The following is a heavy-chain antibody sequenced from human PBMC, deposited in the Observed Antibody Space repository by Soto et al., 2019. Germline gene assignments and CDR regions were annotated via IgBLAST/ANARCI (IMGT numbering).Heavy chain of an antibody. Sequence: SETLSLTCSVSGGSISSSSYYWGWIRQPPGKGPEWIGSIYYSGSTYYNPSLKSRVTISVDTSKNQFSLKLSSVTAADTAVYYCASCPNLIYDFWSGYPKGQYYFDYWGQGTLVTVSS. CDR3: ASCPNLIYDFWSGYPKGQYYFDY. V-gene: IGHV4-39*01. CDR1: GGSISSSSYY. D-gene: IGHD3-3*01. CDR2: IYYSGST. J-gene: IGHJ4*02.